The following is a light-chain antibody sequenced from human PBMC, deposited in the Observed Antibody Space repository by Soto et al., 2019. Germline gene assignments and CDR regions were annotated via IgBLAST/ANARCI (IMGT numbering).Light chain of an antibody. CDR1: QSVSNNY. J-gene: IGKJ1*01. CDR3: QQYGSSGT. V-gene: IGKV3-20*01. CDR2: GAS. Sequence: EIVLTQSPGTVSLSQGERATLSCRASQSVSNNYLAWYQQKPGQAPRLLIYGASNRATGIPDRFSGSGSGTDFTLTISRLEPEDFAVYYCQQYGSSGTFGQGPKVDI.